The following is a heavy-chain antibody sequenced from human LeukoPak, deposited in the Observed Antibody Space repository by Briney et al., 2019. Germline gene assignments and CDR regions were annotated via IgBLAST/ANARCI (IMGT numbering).Heavy chain of an antibody. J-gene: IGHJ5*02. D-gene: IGHD2-8*01. CDR3: ARVGYRVYGSKKGFDP. CDR1: GGSFSGYY. CDR2: INHSGST. V-gene: IGHV4-34*01. Sequence: SETLSLTCAVYGGSFSGYYWSWIRQPPGKGLEWIGEINHSGSTNYNPSLKSRVTISVDTSKNQFSLKLSSVTAADTAVYYCARVGYRVYGSKKGFDPWGQGTLVTVSS.